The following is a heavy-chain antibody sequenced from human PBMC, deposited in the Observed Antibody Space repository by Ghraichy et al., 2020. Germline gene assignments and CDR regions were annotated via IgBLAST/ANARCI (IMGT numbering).Heavy chain of an antibody. V-gene: IGHV3-30*02. J-gene: IGHJ4*02. D-gene: IGHD5-24*01. Sequence: GESLNISCAASGFTFSSYGMHWVRQAPGKGLEWVAFIRYDGSNKYYADSVKGRFTISRDNSKNTLYLQMNSLRAEDTAVYYCAKSRWLQSIFDYWGQGTLVTVSS. CDR2: IRYDGSNK. CDR3: AKSRWLQSIFDY. CDR1: GFTFSSYG.